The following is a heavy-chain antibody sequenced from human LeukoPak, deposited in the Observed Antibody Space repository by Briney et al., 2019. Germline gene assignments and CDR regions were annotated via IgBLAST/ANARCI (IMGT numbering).Heavy chain of an antibody. D-gene: IGHD3-10*01. Sequence: SETLSLTCTVSGGSISSYYWSWIRQPPGKGLEWIGYIYYSGSTNYNPSLKSRVAISVDTSKNQFSLKLSSVTAADTAVYYCARDLRVRGIDYWGQGALVTVSS. J-gene: IGHJ4*02. CDR1: GGSISSYY. CDR2: IYYSGST. CDR3: ARDLRVRGIDY. V-gene: IGHV4-59*01.